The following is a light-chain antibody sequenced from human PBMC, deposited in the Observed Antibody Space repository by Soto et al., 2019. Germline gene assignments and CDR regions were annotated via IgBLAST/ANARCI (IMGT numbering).Light chain of an antibody. Sequence: DIQMTQSPSSLSASVGDRVTITCRASQSISTHLNWYQQKPGKAPNLLIYAASSLQSGVPSRFSGSGSGTDFTLTISSLQPEDFATYYCQQLNSFPRTFGQGTKVDIK. J-gene: IGKJ1*01. V-gene: IGKV1-39*01. CDR1: QSISTH. CDR3: QQLNSFPRT. CDR2: AAS.